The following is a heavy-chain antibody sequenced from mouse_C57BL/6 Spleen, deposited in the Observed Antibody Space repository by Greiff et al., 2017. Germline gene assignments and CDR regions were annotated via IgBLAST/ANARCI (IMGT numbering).Heavy chain of an antibody. CDR2: ISYDGSN. Sequence: EVKLQESGPGLVKPSQSLSLTCSVTGYSITSGYYWNWIRQFPGNKLEWMGYISYDGSNNYNPSLKNRISITRDTSKNQFFLKLNSVTTEDTATYYCARVLGGSLYYAMDYWGQGTSVTVSS. D-gene: IGHD4-1*01. CDR1: GYSITSGYY. J-gene: IGHJ4*01. CDR3: ARVLGGSLYYAMDY. V-gene: IGHV3-6*01.